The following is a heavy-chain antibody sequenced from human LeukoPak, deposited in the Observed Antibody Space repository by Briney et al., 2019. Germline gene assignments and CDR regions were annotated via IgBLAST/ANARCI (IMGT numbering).Heavy chain of an antibody. V-gene: IGHV4-59*11. J-gene: IGHJ4*02. Sequence: SETLSLTCTVSGGSISSHYWSWIRQTPGKGLEWIGYIYYSGSTNYNPSLKSRVTISVDTSKNQFSLKLSSVTAADTAVYYCARDREGGYNDYWGQGTLVTVSS. D-gene: IGHD3-22*01. CDR2: IYYSGST. CDR1: GGSISSHY. CDR3: ARDREGGYNDY.